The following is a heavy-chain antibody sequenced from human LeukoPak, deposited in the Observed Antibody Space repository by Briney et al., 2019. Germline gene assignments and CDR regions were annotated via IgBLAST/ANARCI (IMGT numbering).Heavy chain of an antibody. Sequence: SETLSLTCTVSGGSVHSYDHYWAWIRQPPGKGLEWMGTIYSSGTTSYNPSLKSRVTISVDTSSNHFYLNLISVTASDTALYYXXXXXHXYXPDYXYYYMDLWGTGTTVTVSS. CDR1: GGSVHSYDHY. J-gene: IGHJ6*03. CDR2: IYSSGTT. CDR3: XXXXHXYXPDYXYYYMDL. V-gene: IGHV4-39*01. D-gene: IGHD3-16*01.